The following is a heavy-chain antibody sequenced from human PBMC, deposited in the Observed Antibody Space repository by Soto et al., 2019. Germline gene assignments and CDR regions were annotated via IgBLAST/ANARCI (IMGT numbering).Heavy chain of an antibody. D-gene: IGHD6-13*01. Sequence: QVQLQESGPGLVKPSQTLSLTCTVSGGSISSGGYYWSWIRQHPGKGLEWIGYIYYSGSTYYNPSLKSRVTIAVDTSKNPFALKLSSVTAADTAVYDCARSFGVAAAGPVDYWGQGTLGTVSS. V-gene: IGHV4-31*03. CDR3: ARSFGVAAAGPVDY. CDR2: IYYSGST. CDR1: GGSISSGGYY. J-gene: IGHJ4*02.